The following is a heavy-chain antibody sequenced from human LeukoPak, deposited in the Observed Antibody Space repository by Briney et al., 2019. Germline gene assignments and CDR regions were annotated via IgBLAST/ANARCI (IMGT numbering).Heavy chain of an antibody. J-gene: IGHJ2*01. V-gene: IGHV4-59*01. CDR2: IYYSGST. Sequence: SETLSLTCTVPGGSISSYYWSWIRQPPGKGLEWIGYIYYSGSTNYNPSLKSRVTISVDTSKNQFSLKLSSVTAADTAVYYCARRTVRGVWYFDLWGRGTLVTVSS. CDR1: GGSISSYY. D-gene: IGHD3-10*01. CDR3: ARRTVRGVWYFDL.